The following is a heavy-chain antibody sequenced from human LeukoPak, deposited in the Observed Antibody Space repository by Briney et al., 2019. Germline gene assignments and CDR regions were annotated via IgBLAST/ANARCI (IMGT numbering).Heavy chain of an antibody. CDR2: ISISGNIK. J-gene: IGHJ4*02. CDR1: GFTFSSYA. CDR3: ARAWAVRFDN. D-gene: IGHD4-17*01. V-gene: IGHV3-48*03. Sequence: PGGSLRLSCAASGFTFSSYAMSWVRQAPGKGLEWVSYISISGNIKKYADSVRGRSTISRDNAKNSLYLQMNSLRAEDTAVYYCARAWAVRFDNWGQGTLVTVSS.